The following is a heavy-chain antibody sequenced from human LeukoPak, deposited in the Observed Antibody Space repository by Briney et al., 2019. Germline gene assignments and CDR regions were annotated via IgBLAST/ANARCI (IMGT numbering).Heavy chain of an antibody. Sequence: GGSLRLSCAASGFTFSYYWMHWVRQAPGKGLEWVSSISSSSYIYYADSVKGRFTISRDNAKNSLYLQMNSLRAEDTAVYYCARGPAYSWLRSGSVCFFDFWGQGVLVTVSS. V-gene: IGHV3-69-1*01. CDR2: ISSSSYI. CDR1: GFTFSYYW. D-gene: IGHD6-19*01. J-gene: IGHJ4*02. CDR3: ARGPAYSWLRSGSVCFFDF.